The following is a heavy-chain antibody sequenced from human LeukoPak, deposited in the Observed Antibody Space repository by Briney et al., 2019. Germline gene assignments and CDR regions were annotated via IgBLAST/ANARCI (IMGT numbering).Heavy chain of an antibody. V-gene: IGHV3-11*06. CDR1: GFTFNDYH. J-gene: IGHJ4*02. CDR2: ISSDNTYT. D-gene: IGHD3-22*01. Sequence: GGSLRLSCAASGFTFNDYHMSWIRQAPGKGLEWVACISSDNTYTDYADSVKGRFTISRDNPKKSLYLQMNSLRDEDTAVYYCATSYFDSSGYLQYSDDWGQGTLVTVSS. CDR3: ATSYFDSSGYLQYSDD.